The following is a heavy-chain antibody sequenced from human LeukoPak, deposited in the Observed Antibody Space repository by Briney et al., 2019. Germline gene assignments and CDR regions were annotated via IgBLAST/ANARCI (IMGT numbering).Heavy chain of an antibody. CDR1: GFTFSSYG. CDR3: ARARYGY. CDR2: ISYDGSNK. D-gene: IGHD1-14*01. J-gene: IGHJ4*02. Sequence: GRSLRLSCAASGFTFSSYGMHWVRQAPGKGLEWVAVISYDGSNKYYADSVKGRFTISRDNSKNTLYLQMNSLRAEDTAVYYCARARYGYWGQGTLVTVSS. V-gene: IGHV3-30*03.